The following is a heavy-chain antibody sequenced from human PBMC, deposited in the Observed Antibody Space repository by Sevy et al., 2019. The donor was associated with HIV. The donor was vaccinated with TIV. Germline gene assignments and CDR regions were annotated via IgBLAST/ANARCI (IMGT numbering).Heavy chain of an antibody. CDR2: TSGSGSRT. Sequence: GGSLRLSSAASGFTFSSYAMSWVRQAPGRGLEWVSGTSGSGSRTDYADSVKGRFTISRDNSKNMLYLQMNSLRAEDTAVYYCAKPFGASITVFGVVNTNPLDVWGQGTTVTVSS. D-gene: IGHD3-3*01. CDR1: GFTFSSYA. V-gene: IGHV3-23*01. CDR3: AKPFGASITVFGVVNTNPLDV. J-gene: IGHJ6*02.